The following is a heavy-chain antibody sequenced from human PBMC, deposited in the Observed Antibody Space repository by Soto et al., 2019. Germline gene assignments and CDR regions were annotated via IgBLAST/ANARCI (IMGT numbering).Heavy chain of an antibody. J-gene: IGHJ5*02. D-gene: IGHD2-8*01. Sequence: QVQLQESGPGLVKPSQTLSLTCTVSGGSISSGGYYWSWIRQHPGKGLEWIGYIYYSGSTYYNPSLQSRVTLSVDTSKNLFSLKLSSVTAADTAVYYCARDAHAVSPWFDPWGQGTLVTVSS. V-gene: IGHV4-31*03. CDR2: IYYSGST. CDR1: GGSISSGGYY. CDR3: ARDAHAVSPWFDP.